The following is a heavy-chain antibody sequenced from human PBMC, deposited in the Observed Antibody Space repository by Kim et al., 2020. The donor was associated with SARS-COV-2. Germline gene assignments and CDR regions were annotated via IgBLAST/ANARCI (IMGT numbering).Heavy chain of an antibody. V-gene: IGHV3-23*03. CDR2: IYCGGSST. CDR3: AKVGHGDLHWYFDL. D-gene: IGHD4-17*01. Sequence: GGSLRLSCAASGFTFTSYAMSWVRQAPGKGLEWFSFIYCGGSSTYYAASVKCRFTISRDNSKNTLYLQMNSLRAEDTAVYYCAKVGHGDLHWYFDLWGRGTLVTVSS. CDR1: GFTFTSYA. J-gene: IGHJ2*01.